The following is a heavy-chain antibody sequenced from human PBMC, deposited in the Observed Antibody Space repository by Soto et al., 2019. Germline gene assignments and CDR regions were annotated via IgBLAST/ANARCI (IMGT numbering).Heavy chain of an antibody. V-gene: IGHV3-30-3*01. CDR3: GRVPLDGNYANGVDV. D-gene: IGHD4-17*01. CDR2: ISYDGSNK. J-gene: IGHJ6*02. CDR1: GFTFSSYA. Sequence: GGSLRLSCAASGFTFSSYAMHWVRQAPGKGLEWVAVISYDGSNKYYADSVKGRFTISRDNSKNSLLLQMNSLRADDTAVYYCGRVPLDGNYANGVDVWGQGTTVTVSS.